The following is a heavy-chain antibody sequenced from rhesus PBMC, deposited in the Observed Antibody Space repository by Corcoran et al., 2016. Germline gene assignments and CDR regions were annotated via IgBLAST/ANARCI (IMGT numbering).Heavy chain of an antibody. D-gene: IGHD3-3*01. J-gene: IGHJ4*01. CDR3: ATARPNYNCWSGYSPFDY. Sequence: QVQLQESGPGLVKPSETLSLTCTVSGASISRYWWSWIRQPPGKGLGWIGEINVKIGSTHYNHSLKSRVTISRDTSNNQFSRKLSPVTAADTAVYYCATARPNYNCWSGYSPFDYWGQGVLVTVSS. V-gene: IGHV4-80*01. CDR2: INVKIGST. CDR1: GASISRYW.